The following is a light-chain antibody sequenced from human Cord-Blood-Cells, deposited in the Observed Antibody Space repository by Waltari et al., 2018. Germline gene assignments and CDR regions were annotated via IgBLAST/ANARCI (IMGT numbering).Light chain of an antibody. CDR2: WAS. Sequence: DIVMTQSPDSLAVSLGERATINCKSNQSVLYSSNNSNYLAWYQQKPGQPPKLLIYWASTRESGVPDRFSGSGSGTDFTLTISSLQAEDVAVYYCQQYYSTPRTFGQGTKVEIK. CDR1: QSVLYSSNNSNY. J-gene: IGKJ1*01. V-gene: IGKV4-1*01. CDR3: QQYYSTPRT.